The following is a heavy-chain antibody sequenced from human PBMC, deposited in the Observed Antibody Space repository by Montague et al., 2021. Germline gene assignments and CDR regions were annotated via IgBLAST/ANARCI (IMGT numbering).Heavy chain of an antibody. V-gene: IGHV3-23*01. Sequence: SLRLSCAASGYNFSSYDMHWVRQAPGKGLESVSGIRSTGGTTYYADSVKGRFTISRDNSKDTLYLQMNSLRVEDTAVYYCVKSAVVVAFYSWFDTWGQGTLVTVSS. CDR1: GYNFSSYD. CDR3: VKSAVVVAFYSWFDT. CDR2: IRSTGGTT. D-gene: IGHD3-22*01. J-gene: IGHJ5*02.